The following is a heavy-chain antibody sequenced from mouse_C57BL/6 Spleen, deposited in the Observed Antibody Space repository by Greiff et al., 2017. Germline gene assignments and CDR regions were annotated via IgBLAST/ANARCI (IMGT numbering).Heavy chain of an antibody. Sequence: EVQVVESEGGLVQPGSSMKLSCTASGFTFSDYYMAWVRQVPEKGLEWVANINYDGSSTYYLDSLKSRFIISRDNAKNILYLQMSSLKSEDTATYYCAREHRYFDVWGTGTTVTVSS. CDR3: AREHRYFDV. V-gene: IGHV5-16*01. J-gene: IGHJ1*03. CDR1: GFTFSDYY. CDR2: INYDGSST.